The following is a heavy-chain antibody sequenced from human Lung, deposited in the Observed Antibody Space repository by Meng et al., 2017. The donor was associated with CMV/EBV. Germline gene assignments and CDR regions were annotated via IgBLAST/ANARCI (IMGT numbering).Heavy chain of an antibody. CDR1: GFTFSIYK. CDR3: ARDLPDYGDNYGGGY. V-gene: IGHV3-48*03. Sequence: SXKISXAASGFTFSIYKMNWVRQAPGKGLEWISYISSSGRITYYADSVKGRFTISRDNAKNSLYLQMNSLRAEDTAVYYCARDLPDYGDNYGGGYWGQGTLVTVSS. J-gene: IGHJ4*02. D-gene: IGHD4-23*01. CDR2: ISSSGRIT.